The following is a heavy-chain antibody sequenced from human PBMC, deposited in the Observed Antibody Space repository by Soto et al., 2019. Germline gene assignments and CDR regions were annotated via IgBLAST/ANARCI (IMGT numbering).Heavy chain of an antibody. V-gene: IGHV4-61*01. CDR3: ASNYGSGSNFDY. CDR1: GGSVSSGSYY. J-gene: IGHJ4*02. D-gene: IGHD3-10*01. Sequence: SETLSFTCTVSGGSVSSGSYYWSWIRQPPGKGLEWIGYIYYSGSTNYNPSLKSRVTISVDTSKNQFSLKLSSVTAADTAVYYCASNYGSGSNFDYWGQGTLVTVSS. CDR2: IYYSGST.